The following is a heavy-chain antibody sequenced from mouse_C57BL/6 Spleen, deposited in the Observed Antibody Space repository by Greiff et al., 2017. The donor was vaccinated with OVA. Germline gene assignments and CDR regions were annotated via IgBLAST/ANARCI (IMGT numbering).Heavy chain of an antibody. D-gene: IGHD2-1*01. CDR1: GYTFTSYW. J-gene: IGHJ4*01. V-gene: IGHV1-55*01. CDR3: ARSRNPYYYAMDY. Sequence: VQLQQSGAELVKPGASVKMSCKASGYTFTSYWITWVKQRPGQGLEWIGDIYPGSGSTNYNEKFKSKATLTVDTSSSTAYMQLSSLTSEDSAVYYCARSRNPYYYAMDYWGQGTSVTVSS. CDR2: IYPGSGST.